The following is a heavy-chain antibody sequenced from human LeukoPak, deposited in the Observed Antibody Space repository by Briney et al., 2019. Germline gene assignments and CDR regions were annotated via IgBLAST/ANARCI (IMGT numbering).Heavy chain of an antibody. D-gene: IGHD3-16*01. CDR2: INPKSGGT. V-gene: IGHV1-2*02. J-gene: IGHJ3*02. Sequence: ASVKVSCKASGYTFSGYYMHWVRQAPGQGLEWMGWINPKSGGTSEAQKFHDRVTMTRDMSTSTVYMELSSLRSDDTAVYYCARDLRESYDYVWGSYCRRDAFDIWGQGTMVTVSS. CDR3: ARDLRESYDYVWGSYCRRDAFDI. CDR1: GYTFSGYY.